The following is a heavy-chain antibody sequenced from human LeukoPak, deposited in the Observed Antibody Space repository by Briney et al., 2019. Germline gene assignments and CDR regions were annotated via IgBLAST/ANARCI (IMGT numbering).Heavy chain of an antibody. D-gene: IGHD3-22*01. CDR3: ARALKNYYDSSGWFY. J-gene: IGHJ4*02. Sequence: GASVKVSCKASGGTFSSYAISWVRQAPGQGLEWMGGIIPIFGTANYAQKFQGRVTITADESTSTAYMELSSLRSEDTAVYYCARALKNYYDSSGWFYWGQGTLVTVSS. CDR2: IIPIFGTA. V-gene: IGHV1-69*13. CDR1: GGTFSSYA.